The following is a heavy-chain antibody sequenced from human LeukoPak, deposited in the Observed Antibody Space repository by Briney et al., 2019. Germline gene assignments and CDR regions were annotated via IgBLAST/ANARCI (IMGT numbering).Heavy chain of an antibody. J-gene: IGHJ4*02. D-gene: IGHD3-10*01. Sequence: GGSLRLSCAASGFTFSSYAMHWVRQAPGKGLDWVAVISHDGSNKYYADSVKGRFTISRDNSKNTLYLQMNSLRAEDTAVYYCARGPGPTAVQGYYFDYWGQGTLVTVS. V-gene: IGHV3-30*14. CDR1: GFTFSSYA. CDR2: ISHDGSNK. CDR3: ARGPGPTAVQGYYFDY.